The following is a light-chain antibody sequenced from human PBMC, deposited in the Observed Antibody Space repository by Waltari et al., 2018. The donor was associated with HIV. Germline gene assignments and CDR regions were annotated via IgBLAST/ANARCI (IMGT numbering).Light chain of an antibody. J-gene: IGKJ4*01. CDR1: QSVTSSF. V-gene: IGKV3-20*01. CDR3: QQYGSSPLT. CDR2: GAC. Sequence: EIVLTQSPGTLSLSPGERATLSCRASQSVTSSFLSRYQQKPGQAPRLLIHGACSRATGIPDRFSGGGSGTDSTLALSRLGPEDFAVYYCQQYGSSPLTFGGGTKVDIK.